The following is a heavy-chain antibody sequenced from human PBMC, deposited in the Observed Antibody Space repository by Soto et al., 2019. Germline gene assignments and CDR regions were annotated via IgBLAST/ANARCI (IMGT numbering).Heavy chain of an antibody. Sequence: ASVKVSCKASGYTFTSYGISWVRQAPGQGLEWMGWISAYNGNTNYAQKLQGRVTMTTDTSTSTAYMELRSLRSDDTAVYYCARANSAFVGRGYSGYDFDYWGQGTLVTVSS. V-gene: IGHV1-18*04. CDR2: ISAYNGNT. J-gene: IGHJ4*02. D-gene: IGHD5-12*01. CDR3: ARANSAFVGRGYSGYDFDY. CDR1: GYTFTSYG.